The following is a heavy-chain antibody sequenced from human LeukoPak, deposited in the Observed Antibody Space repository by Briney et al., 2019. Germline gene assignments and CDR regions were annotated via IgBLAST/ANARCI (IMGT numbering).Heavy chain of an antibody. Sequence: SETLSLTCAVYGGSFCGYYWSWLRQPPGKGLEGFGEINYSGSTNYNPSLKSRVTISVDTSKNQFSLKLSSVNAADTAVYYCARRKWERYGYGIDYWGQGTLVTVSS. CDR1: GGSFCGYY. J-gene: IGHJ4*02. V-gene: IGHV4-34*01. CDR2: INYSGST. D-gene: IGHD1-26*01. CDR3: ARRKWERYGYGIDY.